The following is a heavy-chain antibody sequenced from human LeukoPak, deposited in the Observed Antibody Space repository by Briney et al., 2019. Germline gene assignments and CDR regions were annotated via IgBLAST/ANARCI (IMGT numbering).Heavy chain of an antibody. Sequence: GESLRLSCAASGFTISSNYMSWVRQAPGKGLEWVSYISSSSTRYYAHSVKGRFTISRDNTKTSLYLQMNSLRAEDTAVYYCARRKENDFWSGYYIDYYMDVWGKGTTVTVSS. J-gene: IGHJ6*03. CDR3: ARRKENDFWSGYYIDYYMDV. V-gene: IGHV3-69-1*01. CDR2: ISSSSTR. CDR1: GFTISSNY. D-gene: IGHD3-3*01.